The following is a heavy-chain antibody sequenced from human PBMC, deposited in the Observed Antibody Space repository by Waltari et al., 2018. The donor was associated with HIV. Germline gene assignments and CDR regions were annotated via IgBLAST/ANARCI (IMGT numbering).Heavy chain of an antibody. Sequence: EVQLLESGGGLVQPGGSLRLSCAASGFTFSSYAMSWVRQAPGKGLGGVSAISGSGGSTYYADSGKGRFTISRDNSKNTLYLQMNSLRAEDTAVYYCAKDPMDIVAMINYYGMDVWGQGTTVTVSS. D-gene: IGHD5-12*01. J-gene: IGHJ6*02. V-gene: IGHV3-23*01. CDR1: GFTFSSYA. CDR2: ISGSGGST. CDR3: AKDPMDIVAMINYYGMDV.